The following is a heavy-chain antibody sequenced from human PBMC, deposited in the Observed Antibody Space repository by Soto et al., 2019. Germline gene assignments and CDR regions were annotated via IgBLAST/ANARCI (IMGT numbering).Heavy chain of an antibody. CDR2: IVVGSGNT. Sequence: SVKVSCKASGFTFTSSAVQWVRQARGQRLEWIGWIVVGSGNTNYAQKFRERVTITRDMSTSTAYMELSSLRSEDTAVYYCAADRGSGSYERYYYYYYGMDVWGQGTTVTVSS. V-gene: IGHV1-58*01. CDR3: AADRGSGSYERYYYYYYGMDV. D-gene: IGHD3-10*01. J-gene: IGHJ6*02. CDR1: GFTFTSSA.